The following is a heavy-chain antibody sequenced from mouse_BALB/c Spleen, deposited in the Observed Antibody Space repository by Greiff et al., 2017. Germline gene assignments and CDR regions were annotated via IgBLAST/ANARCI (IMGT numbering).Heavy chain of an antibody. V-gene: IGHV5-9-4*01. CDR1: GFTFSSYA. J-gene: IGHJ4*01. CDR3: ARDGYDGYYYAMDY. Sequence: EVMLVESGGGLVKPGGSLKLSCAASGFTFSSYAMSWVRQSPEKRLEWVAEISSGGSYTYYPDTVTGRFTISRDNAKNTLYLEMSSLRSEDTAMYYCARDGYDGYYYAMDYWGQGTSVTVSS. D-gene: IGHD2-14*01. CDR2: ISSGGSYT.